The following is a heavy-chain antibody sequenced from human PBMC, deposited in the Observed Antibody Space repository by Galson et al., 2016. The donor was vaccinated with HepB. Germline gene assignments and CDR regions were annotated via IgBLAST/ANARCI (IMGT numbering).Heavy chain of an antibody. CDR1: GFSFSDYY. CDR3: AKVIYYGSVFCIDI. J-gene: IGHJ5*02. Sequence: SLRLSCAASGFSFSDYYMSWIRQAPGKGLEWVSYISNNGETIYYADSVKGRFTISRDNAKKTLYLQMNSLRAEDTAVYYCAKVIYYGSVFCIDIWGQGTVLSVSS. CDR2: ISNNGETI. D-gene: IGHD3-10*01. V-gene: IGHV3-11*01.